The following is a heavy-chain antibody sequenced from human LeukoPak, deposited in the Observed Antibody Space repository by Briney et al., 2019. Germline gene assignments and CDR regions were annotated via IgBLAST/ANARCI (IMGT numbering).Heavy chain of an antibody. CDR1: GFTFSSHG. CDR3: AKPMITFGGVIDH. D-gene: IGHD3-16*01. Sequence: PGGSLRLSCAASGFTFSSHGMHWVRQAPGKGLEWVAVISYDGSNKYYADSVKGRFTISRDNSKNTLYLQMNSLRAEDTAVYYCAKPMITFGGVIDHWGQGTLVTVSS. J-gene: IGHJ5*02. CDR2: ISYDGSNK. V-gene: IGHV3-30*18.